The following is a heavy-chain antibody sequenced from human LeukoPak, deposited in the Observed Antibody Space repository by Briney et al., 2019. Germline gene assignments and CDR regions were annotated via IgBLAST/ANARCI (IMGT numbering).Heavy chain of an antibody. CDR3: ARDHLLVSGWLLPVYFDY. V-gene: IGHV3-48*01. J-gene: IGHJ4*02. Sequence: GGSLRLSCAASGFTFSSYSMNWVRQAPGKGLERVSYISSSSSTIYYADSVKGRFTISRDNAKNSLYLQMNSLRAEDTAVYYCARDHLLVSGWLLPVYFDYWGQGTLVTVSS. CDR2: ISSSSSTI. D-gene: IGHD6-19*01. CDR1: GFTFSSYS.